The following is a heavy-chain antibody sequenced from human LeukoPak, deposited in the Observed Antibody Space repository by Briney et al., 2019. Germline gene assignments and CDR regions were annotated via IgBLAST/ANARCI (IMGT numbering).Heavy chain of an antibody. Sequence: ASVKVSCKASGYTFTGYYMHWVRQAPGQGLEWMGWINPNSGGTNYAQKFQGRVTMTRDTSISTAYMELSSLRSEDTAVYYCARASRAARHDAFDIWGQGTMVTVSS. CDR2: INPNSGGT. CDR1: GYTFTGYY. V-gene: IGHV1-2*02. D-gene: IGHD6-6*01. CDR3: ARASRAARHDAFDI. J-gene: IGHJ3*02.